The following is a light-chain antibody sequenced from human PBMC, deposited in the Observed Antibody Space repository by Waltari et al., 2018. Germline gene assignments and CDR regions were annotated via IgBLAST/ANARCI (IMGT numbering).Light chain of an antibody. CDR1: QNIDNY. CDR2: GAS. CDR3: HQSFNLPWT. Sequence: DIQMTQSPSSLSASVGDRVVITCRASQNIDNYLNWYQLKPGKAPILLIYGASNLPSGVPSRFSGGGSGTDFTLTITSLQPEDFATYFCHQSFNLPWTCGQGTKVEVK. V-gene: IGKV1-39*01. J-gene: IGKJ1*01.